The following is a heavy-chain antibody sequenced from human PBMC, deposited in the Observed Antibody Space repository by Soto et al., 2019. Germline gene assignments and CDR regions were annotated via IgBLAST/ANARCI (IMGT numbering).Heavy chain of an antibody. CDR3: ARHYSSGSRNWFDP. CDR1: GVSINSSSYF. J-gene: IGHJ5*02. CDR2: IYYIGST. D-gene: IGHD6-19*01. V-gene: IGHV4-39*01. Sequence: SATLCITCSVSGVSINSSSYFWGWVRQPPGKGLEWIGSIYYIGSTYYNPSLTSRVTISVDTSKNQFSLKLSSVTAADTAVFYCARHYSSGSRNWFDPWGQGTLVTVSS.